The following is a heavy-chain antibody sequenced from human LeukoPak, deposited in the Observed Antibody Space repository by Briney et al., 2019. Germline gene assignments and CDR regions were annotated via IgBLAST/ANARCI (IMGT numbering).Heavy chain of an antibody. CDR1: GFTFSGSA. CDR3: ASLTIFGVVQYYMDV. CDR2: IRSKANSYAT. J-gene: IGHJ6*03. V-gene: IGHV3-73*01. D-gene: IGHD3-3*01. Sequence: GGSLKLSRAASGFTFSGSAMHWVRQASGKGLEWVGRIRSKANSYATAYAASVKGRFTISRDDSKNTAYLQMNSLKTEDTAVYYCASLTIFGVVQYYMDVWGKGTTVTVSS.